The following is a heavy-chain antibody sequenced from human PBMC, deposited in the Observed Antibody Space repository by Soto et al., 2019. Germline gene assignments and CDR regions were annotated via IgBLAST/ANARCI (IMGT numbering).Heavy chain of an antibody. CDR1: GGSISSSSYY. CDR3: ARRAITIFGVVIMQALDV. CDR2: IYYSGST. Sequence: PSETLSLTCTVSGGSISSSSYYWGWIRQPPGKGLEWIGSIYYSGSTYYNPSLKSRVTISVDTSKNQFSLKLSSVTAADTAVYYCARRAITIFGVVIMQALDVWGKGTTVTVSS. V-gene: IGHV4-39*01. J-gene: IGHJ6*04. D-gene: IGHD3-3*01.